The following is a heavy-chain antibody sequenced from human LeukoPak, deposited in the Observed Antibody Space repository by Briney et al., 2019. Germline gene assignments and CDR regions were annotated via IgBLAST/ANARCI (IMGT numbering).Heavy chain of an antibody. J-gene: IGHJ4*02. V-gene: IGHV1-2*02. Sequence: GASVKVSREASGYTLRDYYMHWVRQAPGKGLEWVGCITPQRGGKNYAQKLQGRVTMTRDTYISTAYMELSRKTSVGTAVYYCATSGATSGPELDCWGQGTLVTVSS. CDR2: ITPQRGGK. D-gene: IGHD5-12*01. CDR1: GYTLRDYY. CDR3: ATSGATSGPELDC.